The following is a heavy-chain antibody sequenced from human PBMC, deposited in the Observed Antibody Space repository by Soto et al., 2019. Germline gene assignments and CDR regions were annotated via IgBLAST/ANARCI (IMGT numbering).Heavy chain of an antibody. D-gene: IGHD1-26*01. CDR3: AADNLQREISGSYRRAYYFDY. J-gene: IGHJ4*02. CDR2: IVVGSGNT. CDR1: GFTFTSSA. V-gene: IGHV1-58*01. Sequence: ASVKVSCKASGFTFTSSAVQWVRQARGQRLEWIGWIVVGSGNTNYAQKFQERVTITRDMSTSTAYMELSSLRSEDTAVYYCAADNLQREISGSYRRAYYFDYWGQGTLVTVST.